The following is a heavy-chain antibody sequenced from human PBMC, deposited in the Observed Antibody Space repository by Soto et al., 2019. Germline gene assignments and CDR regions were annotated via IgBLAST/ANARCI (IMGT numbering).Heavy chain of an antibody. CDR3: ARSLPGQAWFAP. V-gene: IGHV4-59*01. CDR2: IYYSGST. Sequence: QVQLQESGPGLVKPSETLSLTCTVSGGSITTYYWSWIRQPPGKGLEWIGYIYYSGSTSYNPSLKRRVTISADTSKNQFSLKLNSVIAADTAVYYCARSLPGQAWFAPWGQGTLVTVSS. J-gene: IGHJ5*02. CDR1: GGSITTYY.